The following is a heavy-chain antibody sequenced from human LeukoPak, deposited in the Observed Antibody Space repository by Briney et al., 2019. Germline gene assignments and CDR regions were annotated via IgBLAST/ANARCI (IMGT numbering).Heavy chain of an antibody. D-gene: IGHD3-9*01. Sequence: PGGSLRLSCAASGFTFSSYSMNWVRQAPGKGLEWVSYISSSSSTIYYADSVKGRFTISRDNAKNSLYLQMNSLRAEDTAVYYCILRYFDWLSEGFDYWGQGTLVTVSS. CDR3: ILRYFDWLSEGFDY. CDR1: GFTFSSYS. J-gene: IGHJ4*02. V-gene: IGHV3-48*01. CDR2: ISSSSSTI.